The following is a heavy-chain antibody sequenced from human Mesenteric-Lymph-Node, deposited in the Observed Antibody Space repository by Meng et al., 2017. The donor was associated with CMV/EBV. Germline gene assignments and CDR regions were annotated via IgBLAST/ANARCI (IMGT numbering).Heavy chain of an antibody. CDR3: AREHVAEYCSSTSCYTQSDYGMDV. CDR2: INPNSGGT. J-gene: IGHJ6*02. Sequence: ASVKVSCKASGYTFTGQYMHCVRQAPGQGLEWMGWINPNSGGTNFAQKFQGRVTMTRGTSITTAYMELSRLRSDDTAVYYCAREHVAEYCSSTSCYTQSDYGMDVWGQGTTVTVSS. V-gene: IGHV1-2*02. CDR1: GYTFTGQY. D-gene: IGHD2-2*02.